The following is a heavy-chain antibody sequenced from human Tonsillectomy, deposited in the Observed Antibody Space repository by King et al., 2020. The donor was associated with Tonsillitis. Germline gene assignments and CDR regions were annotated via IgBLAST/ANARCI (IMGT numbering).Heavy chain of an antibody. J-gene: IGHJ5*02. CDR1: GGSISSSSYY. V-gene: IGHV4-39*01. Sequence: QLQESGPGLVKPSETLSLTCTVSGGSISSSSYYWAWIRQPPGKGLEWIGTVYDSGTTYYNPSLKSRVTLSVDTSKDQFSLKLSSVTAADTAVYYCARASIAAAVSFWFDPWGRGTRVTVSS. CDR3: ARASIAAAVSFWFDP. D-gene: IGHD6-13*01. CDR2: VYDSGTT.